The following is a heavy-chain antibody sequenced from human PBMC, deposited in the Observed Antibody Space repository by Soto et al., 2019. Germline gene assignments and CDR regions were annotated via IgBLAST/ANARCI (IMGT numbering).Heavy chain of an antibody. CDR1: GFTFSSYS. Sequence: GGSLRLSCAASGFTFSSYSMNWVRQAPGKGLEWVSSISSSSSYIYYADSVKGRFTISRDNAKNSLYLQMNSLRAEDTAVYYCARDSPRGYSYGNPFDYWGQGTLVTVSS. J-gene: IGHJ4*02. CDR3: ARDSPRGYSYGNPFDY. D-gene: IGHD5-18*01. CDR2: ISSSSSYI. V-gene: IGHV3-21*01.